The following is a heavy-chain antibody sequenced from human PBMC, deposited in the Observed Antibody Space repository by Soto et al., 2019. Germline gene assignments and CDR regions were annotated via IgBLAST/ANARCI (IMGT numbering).Heavy chain of an antibody. J-gene: IGHJ4*02. V-gene: IGHV4-34*01. Sequence: PSETLSLTCAVYGGSFSGYYWSWIRQPPGKGLEWIGEIIHSGSTNYNPSLESRVTIAVDTSKNQFSLKVNSLTAADTGFYYCARGTPKPRFGSGWSRFDYWGQGSPVTVSS. CDR3: ARGTPKPRFGSGWSRFDY. CDR2: IIHSGST. CDR1: GGSFSGYY. D-gene: IGHD6-19*01.